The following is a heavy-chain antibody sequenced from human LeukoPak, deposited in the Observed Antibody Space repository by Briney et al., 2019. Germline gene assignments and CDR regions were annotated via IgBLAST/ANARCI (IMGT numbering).Heavy chain of an antibody. Sequence: PSETLSLTCTVSGGSISSGDYYWSWIRQPPGKGLEWIGYIYYSGSTYYNPSLKSRVTISVDTSKNQFSLKLSSVTAADTAVYYCARDPRFLGFVAAAGRWDYWGQGTLVTVSS. D-gene: IGHD6-13*01. CDR2: IYYSGST. J-gene: IGHJ4*02. V-gene: IGHV4-30-4*01. CDR1: GGSISSGDYY. CDR3: ARDPRFLGFVAAAGRWDY.